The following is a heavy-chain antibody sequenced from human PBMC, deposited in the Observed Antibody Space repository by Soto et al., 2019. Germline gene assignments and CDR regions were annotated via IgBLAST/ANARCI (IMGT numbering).Heavy chain of an antibody. D-gene: IGHD1-26*01. CDR1: GFTFSSYA. Sequence: GGSLRLSCAASGFTFSSYAMSWVRQAPGKGLEWVSAISGSGGSTYYADSVKGRFTISRDNSKNTLYLQMSSLRAEDTAVYYCAKDVRVVVGAPLFDYWGQGTLVTVSS. J-gene: IGHJ4*02. V-gene: IGHV3-23*01. CDR3: AKDVRVVVGAPLFDY. CDR2: ISGSGGST.